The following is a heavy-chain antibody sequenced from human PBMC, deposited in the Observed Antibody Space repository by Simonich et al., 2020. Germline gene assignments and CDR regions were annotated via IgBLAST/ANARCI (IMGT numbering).Heavy chain of an antibody. D-gene: IGHD3-10*01. V-gene: IGHV3-7*01. Sequence: EVQLVESGGGLVQPGGSLRLSCAASGFTFSSYWMSWVLQAPGKGLEWVENIKQEGSGKYYVDSVKGRFTITRDNAKNSLYLQMNSLRAEDTAVYYCARDREVYGSGSYYNYWGQGTLVTVSS. CDR1: GFTFSSYW. J-gene: IGHJ4*02. CDR2: IKQEGSGK. CDR3: ARDREVYGSGSYYNY.